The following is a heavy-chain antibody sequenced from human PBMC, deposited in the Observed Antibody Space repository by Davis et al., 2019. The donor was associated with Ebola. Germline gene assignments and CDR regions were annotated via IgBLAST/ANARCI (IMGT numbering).Heavy chain of an antibody. V-gene: IGHV4-34*01. CDR2: INHSGST. J-gene: IGHJ4*02. D-gene: IGHD3-22*01. Sequence: MPSETLSLTCAVYGGSFSGYYWSWIRQPPGKGLEWIGEINHSGSTNYNPSLKSRVTISVDTSKNQFSLKLSSVTAADTAVYYCARREGYYYDSSGYKIDYWGQGTLVTVSS. CDR3: ARREGYYYDSSGYKIDY. CDR1: GGSFSGYY.